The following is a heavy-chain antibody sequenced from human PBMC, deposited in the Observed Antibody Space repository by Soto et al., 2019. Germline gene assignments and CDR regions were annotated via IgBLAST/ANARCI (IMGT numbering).Heavy chain of an antibody. V-gene: IGHV4-34*01. J-gene: IGHJ5*02. CDR3: ARAHITMIRGTNNWFDP. CDR1: GGSFSGYY. CDR2: IHHSGST. Sequence: QVQLQQWGAGLLKPSETLSLTCAVYGGSFSGYYWTWIRQPPGKGLEWIGEIHHSGSTNYNPSLKGRVTISGDTSKNQFSLKLSSVTAADTAVYYCARAHITMIRGTNNWFDPWGQGTLVTVSS. D-gene: IGHD3-10*01.